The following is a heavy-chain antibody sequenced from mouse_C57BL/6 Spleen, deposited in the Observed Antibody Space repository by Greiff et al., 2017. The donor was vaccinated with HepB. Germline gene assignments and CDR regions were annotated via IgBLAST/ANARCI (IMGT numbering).Heavy chain of an antibody. CDR2: IYPRDGST. V-gene: IGHV1-85*01. D-gene: IGHD1-1*01. J-gene: IGHJ2*01. Sequence: VHLVESGPELVKPGASVKLSCKASGYTFTSYDINWVKQRPGQGLEWIGWIYPRDGSTKYNEKFKGKATLTVDTSSSTAYMELHSLTSEDSAVYFCARRIITTVFDYWGQGTTLTVSS. CDR3: ARRIITTVFDY. CDR1: GYTFTSYD.